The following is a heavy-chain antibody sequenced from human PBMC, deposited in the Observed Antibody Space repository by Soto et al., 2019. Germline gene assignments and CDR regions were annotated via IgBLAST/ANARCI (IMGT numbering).Heavy chain of an antibody. Sequence: QVQLQESGPGLEKPSETLSLTCTVSGGSISSNYWSWIRQSAGKGLEWIGRIYTSGSTNYNPSLKSRVTMSVDTSKNQYSLKLSSVTAADTAVYYCARGSSGYYYLFDYWGQGTLVTVSS. CDR1: GGSISSNY. D-gene: IGHD3-22*01. CDR3: ARGSSGYYYLFDY. J-gene: IGHJ4*02. CDR2: IYTSGST. V-gene: IGHV4-4*07.